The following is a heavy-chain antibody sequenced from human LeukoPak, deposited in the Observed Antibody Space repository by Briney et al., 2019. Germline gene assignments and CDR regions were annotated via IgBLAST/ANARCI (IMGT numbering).Heavy chain of an antibody. CDR1: GFTFSSYS. CDR2: ISGSGGTT. V-gene: IGHV3-23*01. D-gene: IGHD1-26*01. J-gene: IGHJ4*02. CDR3: AKIVGATYSDY. Sequence: GGSLRLSCAASGFTFSSYSMNWVRQAPGKGLEWVSAISGSGGTTYYADSVKGRFTISRDNAKNTLYLQMNSLRAEDTAVYYCAKIVGATYSDYWGQGTLVTVSS.